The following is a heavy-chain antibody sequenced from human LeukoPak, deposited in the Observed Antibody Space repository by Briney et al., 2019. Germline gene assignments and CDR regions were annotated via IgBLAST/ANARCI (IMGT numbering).Heavy chain of an antibody. Sequence: GGSLRLSCAASGFTFSSYAMSWVRQAPGKGLGWVSAISGSGGSTYYADSVKGRFTISRDNSKNTLYLQMNSLRAEDTAVYYCAKDLLSNYYGSGTGWGFDYWGQGTLVTVSS. V-gene: IGHV3-23*01. CDR2: ISGSGGST. D-gene: IGHD3-10*01. CDR3: AKDLLSNYYGSGTGWGFDY. J-gene: IGHJ4*02. CDR1: GFTFSSYA.